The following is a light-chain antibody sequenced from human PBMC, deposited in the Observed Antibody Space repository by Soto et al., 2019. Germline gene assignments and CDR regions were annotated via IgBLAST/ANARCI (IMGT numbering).Light chain of an antibody. CDR1: SSYVGAYNY. CDR2: DVS. CDR3: SSYTSATTYV. Sequence: QSVLTQPASVSGSPGQSITISCTGTSSYVGAYNYDSWYQQYPGEAPKVIIYDVSHRPAGVSNRFSGSKSGNTASLTISGLQTQDEADYYCSSYTSATTYVFGTGTKVTVL. J-gene: IGLJ1*01. V-gene: IGLV2-14*01.